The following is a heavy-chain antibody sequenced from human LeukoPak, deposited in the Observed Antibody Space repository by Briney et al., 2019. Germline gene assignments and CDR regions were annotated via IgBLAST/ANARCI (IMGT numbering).Heavy chain of an antibody. J-gene: IGHJ4*02. CDR1: GDSVSSNSAA. Sequence: SQTPSLTCAISGDSVSSNSAAWNWIRQSPSRGLEWLGRTYYRSKWYNDYAVSVKSRITINPDTSKNQFSLQLNSVTPEDTAVYYCARDLVGYCSSTSCYTRRTFDYWGQGTLVTVSS. CDR2: TYYRSKWYN. V-gene: IGHV6-1*01. CDR3: ARDLVGYCSSTSCYTRRTFDY. D-gene: IGHD2-2*02.